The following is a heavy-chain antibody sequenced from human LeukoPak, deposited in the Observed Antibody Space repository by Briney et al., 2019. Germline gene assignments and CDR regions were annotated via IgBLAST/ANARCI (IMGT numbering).Heavy chain of an antibody. J-gene: IGHJ6*03. CDR3: ARGGLSLGGGDHYYYYYYMDV. CDR2: IYHSGST. CDR1: GYSISSGYY. V-gene: IGHV4-38-2*02. D-gene: IGHD2-21*02. Sequence: PSETLSLTCTVSGYSISSGYYWGWIRQPPGKGLEWIGSIYHSGSTYYNPSLKSRVTISVDTSKNQFSLKLSSVTAADTAVYYCARGGLSLGGGDHYYYYYYMDVWGKGTTVTVSS.